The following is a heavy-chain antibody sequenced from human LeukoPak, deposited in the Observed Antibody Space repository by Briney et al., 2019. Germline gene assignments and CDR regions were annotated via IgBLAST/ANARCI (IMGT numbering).Heavy chain of an antibody. D-gene: IGHD1-26*01. J-gene: IGHJ4*02. V-gene: IGHV3-30*04. Sequence: PGGSLRLSCAASGFTFSSYAMHWVRQAPGKGLEWVAAISYDGSNKYYADSVKGRFTISRDNSKNTLYLQMNSLRAEDTAVYYCARARDSGSYLDYFDYWGQGTLVTVSS. CDR1: GFTFSSYA. CDR3: ARARDSGSYLDYFDY. CDR2: ISYDGSNK.